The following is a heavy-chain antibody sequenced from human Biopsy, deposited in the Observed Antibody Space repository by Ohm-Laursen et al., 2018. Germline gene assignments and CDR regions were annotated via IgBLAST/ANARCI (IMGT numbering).Heavy chain of an antibody. CDR3: ARVGAGAPSIDYFDY. V-gene: IGHV4-61*01. CDR2: IYYSGST. Sequence: GTLSLTCAVSGYSISSGYYWNWIRQPPGKGLEWVGYIYYSGSTNYNPSLRSRVTISVDRSKNQFSLELSSVTAADTAVYYCARVGAGAPSIDYFDYWGQGALVTVSS. J-gene: IGHJ4*02. D-gene: IGHD1-26*01. CDR1: GYSISSGYY.